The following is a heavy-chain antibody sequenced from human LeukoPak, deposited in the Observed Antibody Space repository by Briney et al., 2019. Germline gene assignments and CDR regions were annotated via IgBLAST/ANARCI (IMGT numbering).Heavy chain of an antibody. CDR1: GGSISTSLYY. CDR3: ARVVYCSGGSCYFTFDY. Sequence: SETLSLTCSVSGGSISTSLYYWGWIRQPPGKGLEWIGSIYYSGRTYYNPSLKSRVTISVDTSKNQFSLKLSSVTAADTAVYYCARVVYCSGGSCYFTFDYWGQGTQVIVSP. CDR2: IYYSGRT. V-gene: IGHV4-39*07. J-gene: IGHJ4*02. D-gene: IGHD2-15*01.